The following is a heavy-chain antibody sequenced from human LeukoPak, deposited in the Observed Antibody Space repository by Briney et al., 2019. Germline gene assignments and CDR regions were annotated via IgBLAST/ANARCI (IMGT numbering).Heavy chain of an antibody. D-gene: IGHD3-10*01. V-gene: IGHV3-23*01. Sequence: PGGSLRLSCAASGFTFSSYAMSWVRQAPGKGLEWVSAISGSGGSTYYADSVKGRFTISRDNSKNTLYLQMNSLRAEDTAVYYCAKDTYGSGSYYNGAFDIWGQGTMVTVSS. CDR2: ISGSGGST. J-gene: IGHJ3*02. CDR1: GFTFSSYA. CDR3: AKDTYGSGSYYNGAFDI.